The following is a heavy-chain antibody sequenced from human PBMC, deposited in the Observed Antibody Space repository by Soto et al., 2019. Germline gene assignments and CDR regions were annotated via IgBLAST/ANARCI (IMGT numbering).Heavy chain of an antibody. J-gene: IGHJ4*02. CDR3: GPGDYYYTSGFYLAY. V-gene: IGHV3-23*01. Sequence: PGLSLRLSCAASGFTFSSYAMSWVRQAPGKVLEWVSGISGNSGSTYYADSVKGRFTISRDTSKNTLYLQMNSLRAEDTAVYYCGPGDYYYTSGFYLAYWGQGTLVTVSS. D-gene: IGHD3-22*01. CDR2: ISGNSGST. CDR1: GFTFSSYA.